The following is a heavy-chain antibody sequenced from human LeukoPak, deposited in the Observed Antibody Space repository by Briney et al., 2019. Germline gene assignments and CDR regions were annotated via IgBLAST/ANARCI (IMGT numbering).Heavy chain of an antibody. CDR2: ISGDGVSS. J-gene: IGHJ4*02. Sequence: SGGSLRISCAASGFMFDDYAMRWVRQVPGRGLEWVSLISGDGVSSFYADSVRGRFTISRDNNNNSLSLQMHSLTTEDTAFYYCAREQFSHTSNYFDNWGQGILVTVSS. CDR1: GFMFDDYA. D-gene: IGHD5-24*01. CDR3: AREQFSHTSNYFDN. V-gene: IGHV3-43*02.